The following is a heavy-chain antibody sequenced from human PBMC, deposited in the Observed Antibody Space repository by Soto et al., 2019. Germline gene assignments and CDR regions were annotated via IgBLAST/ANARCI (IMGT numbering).Heavy chain of an antibody. Sequence: QITLKESGPTLVKPTQTLTLTCTFSGFSLTTHGVHVGWIRQPPGKALEWLALIYWDDNEVYSPTLKTRLSITKDTSKSQVVLTLATVYPVDTAPYCCVDRDFGDYFFRFWGQGILVNV. CDR3: VDRDFGDYFFRF. D-gene: IGHD4-17*01. V-gene: IGHV2-5*02. CDR2: IYWDDNE. J-gene: IGHJ4*02. CDR1: GFSLTTHGVH.